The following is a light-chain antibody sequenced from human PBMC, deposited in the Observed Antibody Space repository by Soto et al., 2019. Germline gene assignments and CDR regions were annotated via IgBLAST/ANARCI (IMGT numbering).Light chain of an antibody. CDR3: QPRGDWPPIT. Sequence: ENGVTLSPGTVSLSKGERAILSCRASQSVSTFLAWFQQKPGQPPRLLIYNASNRTTGIPARFSGSGSGTDFTLTISSLEPEDFAVYYCQPRGDWPPITSCHVTRPEIK. CDR2: NAS. CDR1: QSVSTF. J-gene: IGKJ5*01. V-gene: IGKV3-11*01.